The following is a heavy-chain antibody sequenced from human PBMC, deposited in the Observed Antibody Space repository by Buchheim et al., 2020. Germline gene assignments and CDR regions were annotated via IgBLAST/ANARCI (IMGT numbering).Heavy chain of an antibody. CDR1: GFTFSSYA. CDR3: ARESTGYSSGWYFDY. V-gene: IGHV3-30-3*01. D-gene: IGHD6-19*01. Sequence: QVQLVESGGGVVQPGRSLRLSCAASGFTFSSYAMHWVRQAPGKGLEWVAVISYDGSNKYYADSVKGRFTISRDNSKHTLYLQMNSLRAEDTAVYYCARESTGYSSGWYFDYWGQGTL. J-gene: IGHJ4*02. CDR2: ISYDGSNK.